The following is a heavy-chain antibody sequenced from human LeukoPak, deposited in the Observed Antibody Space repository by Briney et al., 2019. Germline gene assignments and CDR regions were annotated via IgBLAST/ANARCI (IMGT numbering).Heavy chain of an antibody. CDR2: ISWNSGSI. CDR1: GFTFDDYA. D-gene: IGHD4-17*01. CDR3: AKAPYGDYAEGWFDP. Sequence: GGSLRLSCAASGFTFDDYAMHWVRQAPGKGLEWVSGISWNSGSIGYADSVKGRFTISRDNAKNSLYLQMNSLRAEDTALYYCAKAPYGDYAEGWFDPWGQGTLVTVSS. J-gene: IGHJ5*02. V-gene: IGHV3-9*01.